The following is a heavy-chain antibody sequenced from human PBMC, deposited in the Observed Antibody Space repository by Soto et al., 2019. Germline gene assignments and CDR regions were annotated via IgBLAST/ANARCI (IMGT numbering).Heavy chain of an antibody. J-gene: IGHJ3*02. CDR2: IYYSGST. D-gene: IGHD3-22*01. CDR1: GCSISSGGYY. Sequence: SETLSLTCTFSGCSISSGGYYWSWIRQHPGKGLEWIGYIYYSGSTYYNPSLKSRVTISVDTSKNQFSLKLSSVTAADTAVYYCARAHNYYDSSGRDAFDIWGQGTMVTVSS. V-gene: IGHV4-31*03. CDR3: ARAHNYYDSSGRDAFDI.